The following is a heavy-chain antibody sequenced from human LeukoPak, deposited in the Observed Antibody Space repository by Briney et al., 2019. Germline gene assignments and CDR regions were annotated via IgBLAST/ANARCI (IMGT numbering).Heavy chain of an antibody. J-gene: IGHJ5*02. CDR2: ITGSGQTI. Sequence: GGSLRLSCAASGFTFSDYEMNWVRQAPGTGLEWLASITGSGQTIYHADSVEGRFTISRDNAKNSLYLQMDSLRAGDTAVYYCARRGYSSTWGGIRWFEPWGQGTLVTVSS. CDR1: GFTFSDYE. CDR3: ARRGYSSTWGGIRWFEP. D-gene: IGHD6-13*01. V-gene: IGHV3-48*03.